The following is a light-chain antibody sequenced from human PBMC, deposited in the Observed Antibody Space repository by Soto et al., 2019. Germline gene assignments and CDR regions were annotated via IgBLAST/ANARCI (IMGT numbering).Light chain of an antibody. CDR1: QSLLHRNGHNY. Sequence: EIVMTQSPLSLPVTLGEPASISCRSSQSLLHRNGHNYLDWYMQKPGQSPQLLIYLGSNRASGVPDRFSGSGSGTDFTLKISRVEAEDVGVYYCMQALQTPTFGQGTKVEIK. CDR3: MQALQTPT. V-gene: IGKV2-28*01. CDR2: LGS. J-gene: IGKJ1*01.